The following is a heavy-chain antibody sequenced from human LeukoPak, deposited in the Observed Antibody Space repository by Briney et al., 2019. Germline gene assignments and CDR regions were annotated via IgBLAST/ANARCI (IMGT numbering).Heavy chain of an antibody. D-gene: IGHD6-19*01. CDR2: ISHSGTT. V-gene: IGHV4-34*01. CDR3: AKDHDYSSRPYYFDY. CDR1: GGSFSSYY. J-gene: IGHJ4*02. Sequence: PSETLSLTCAVYGGSFSSYYWSWIRQPPGKGLEWIGDISHSGTTNYNPSLKSRVTILVDTSKNQFSLKLTSVTAADTALYYCAKDHDYSSRPYYFDYWGQGTLVTVSS.